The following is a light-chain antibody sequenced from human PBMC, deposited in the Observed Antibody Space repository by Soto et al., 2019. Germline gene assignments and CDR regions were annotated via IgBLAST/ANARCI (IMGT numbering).Light chain of an antibody. CDR3: PQLTILPFT. CDR1: QTISSW. V-gene: IGKV1-5*03. Sequence: IQMSQTLSTRSGSIRDRVTSTGRASQTISSWLAWYQQKPGKAPKLLIYKASTLKSGVPSRFSGSVSGTEFTLTICVLLPEDFTTYHCPQLTILPFTFGQGTRLEIK. J-gene: IGKJ5*01. CDR2: KAS.